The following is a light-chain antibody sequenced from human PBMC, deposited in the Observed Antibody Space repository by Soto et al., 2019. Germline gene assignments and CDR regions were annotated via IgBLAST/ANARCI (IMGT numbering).Light chain of an antibody. V-gene: IGKV1-5*03. J-gene: IGKJ5*01. CDR3: QQYNNSSIT. CDR2: KTS. Sequence: IQLTQSPSSLSASVGDRVTITCRASQTVSDWLAWYQQKPGKAPQPLIYKTSILESGVPSRFSGSGSGTEFTLTISSLQPDDFATYYCQQYNNSSITFGQGTRLEIK. CDR1: QTVSDW.